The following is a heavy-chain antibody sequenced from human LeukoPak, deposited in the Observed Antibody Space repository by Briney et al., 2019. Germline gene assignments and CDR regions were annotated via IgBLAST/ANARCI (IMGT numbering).Heavy chain of an antibody. J-gene: IGHJ1*01. CDR2: ISYDGSNK. D-gene: IGHD6-13*01. CDR3: AAGTAEYFQH. Sequence: GGSLRLSCAASGFTFSSYGMHWVRQAPGKGLEWVAVISYDGSNKYYADSVKGRFTISRDNSKNTLYLQMNSPRAEDTAVYYCAAGTAEYFQHWGQGTLVTVSS. CDR1: GFTFSSYG. V-gene: IGHV3-30*03.